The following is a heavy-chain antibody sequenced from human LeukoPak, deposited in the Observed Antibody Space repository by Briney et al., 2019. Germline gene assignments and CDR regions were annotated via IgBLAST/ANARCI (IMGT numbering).Heavy chain of an antibody. V-gene: IGHV3-49*03. CDR2: IRSKAYGGTT. D-gene: IGHD3-3*01. CDR3: TRDVGTGGFTIFAGHY. J-gene: IGHJ4*02. CDR1: GFTLGDYA. Sequence: PGGSLRLSCTASGFTLGDYAMSWFRQAPGKGLEWVGFIRSKAYGGTTEYAASVKGRFTISRDDSKSIAYLQMNSLKTEDTAVYYCTRDVGTGGFTIFAGHYWGQGTLVTVSS.